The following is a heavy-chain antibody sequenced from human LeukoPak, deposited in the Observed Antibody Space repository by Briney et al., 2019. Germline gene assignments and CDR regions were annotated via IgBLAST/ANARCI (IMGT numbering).Heavy chain of an antibody. CDR1: GGTFSSYA. V-gene: IGHV1-69*05. D-gene: IGHD4/OR15-4a*01. Sequence: SSVKVSCKASGGTFSSYAISWVRQAPGQGLEWMGRIIPMFGTANYAQKFQGRVTITTDESTSTAYMELTSLRSEDTAVYYCARDQGYGAYGLDYWGQGTLVTVSS. CDR2: IIPMFGTA. J-gene: IGHJ4*02. CDR3: ARDQGYGAYGLDY.